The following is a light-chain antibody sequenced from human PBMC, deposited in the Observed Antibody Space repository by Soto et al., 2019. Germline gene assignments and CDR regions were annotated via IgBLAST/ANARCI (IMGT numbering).Light chain of an antibody. V-gene: IGKV4-1*01. CDR1: QSVLYNSDNKNY. J-gene: IGKJ4*01. CDR3: QHYTTLS. CDR2: WAS. Sequence: DIVMTQSPDSLAVSLGERATINCKSSQSVLYNSDNKNYLAWYQQKAGQPPKLLIYWASTRDSGVPDRFSGSGSGADFTLTINNLQAEDVAVYYCQHYTTLSFGGGTKVEIK.